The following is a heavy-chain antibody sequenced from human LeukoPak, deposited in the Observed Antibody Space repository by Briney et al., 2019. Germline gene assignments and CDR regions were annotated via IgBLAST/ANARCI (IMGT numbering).Heavy chain of an antibody. V-gene: IGHV4-59*01. CDR1: GGSITSYF. Sequence: SETLSLTCTVSGGSITSYFWSWIRQPPGKGLEWIGYIYYSGSSNYNPSLKSRVTISVDTSKNQFSLKLSSVTAADTAVYYCARDPGNSGWPWSWFDPWGQGTLATVSS. J-gene: IGHJ5*02. D-gene: IGHD6-19*01. CDR2: IYYSGSS. CDR3: ARDPGNSGWPWSWFDP.